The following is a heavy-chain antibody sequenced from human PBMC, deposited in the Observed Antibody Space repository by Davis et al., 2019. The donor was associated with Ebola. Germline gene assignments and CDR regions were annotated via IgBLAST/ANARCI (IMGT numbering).Heavy chain of an antibody. J-gene: IGHJ5*02. V-gene: IGHV3-30*18. CDR3: AKDRVFDP. CDR1: GFTFSSYG. CDR2: ISYDGSNK. Sequence: GGSLRLSCAASGFTFSSYGMHWVRQAPGKGLEWVAVISYDGSNKYYADSVKGRFTISRDNSKNTLYLQMNSLRAEDTAVYYCAKDRVFDPWGQGVQVTVSS.